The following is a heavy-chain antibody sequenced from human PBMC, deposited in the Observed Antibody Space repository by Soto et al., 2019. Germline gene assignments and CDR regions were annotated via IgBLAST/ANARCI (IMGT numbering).Heavy chain of an antibody. V-gene: IGHV4-30-4*01. Sequence: SETLSLTGTVSGGSINSCDYYWTWVRQPPGKGLEWIGNIFHSGSTYYTPSLQSRVTIPLDTSKNHFSLKLSSVTPADTAVYYCARDRYYGSGTYYNFYSGMDVWGQGTTVTVSS. D-gene: IGHD3-10*01. J-gene: IGHJ6*02. CDR1: GGSINSCDYY. CDR2: IFHSGST. CDR3: ARDRYYGSGTYYNFYSGMDV.